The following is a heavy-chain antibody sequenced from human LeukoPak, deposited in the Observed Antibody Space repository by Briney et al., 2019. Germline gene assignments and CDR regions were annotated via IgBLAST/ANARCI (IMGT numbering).Heavy chain of an antibody. Sequence: GRSLRLSCAASGFTFSSYAMHWVRRAPGKGLEWVAVISYDGSNKYYADSVKGRFTISRDNSKNTLYLQMNSLRAEDTAVYYCARESDTAMVPGIYYGMDVWGQGTTVTVSS. CDR1: GFTFSSYA. D-gene: IGHD5-18*01. CDR3: ARESDTAMVPGIYYGMDV. CDR2: ISYDGSNK. V-gene: IGHV3-30-3*01. J-gene: IGHJ6*02.